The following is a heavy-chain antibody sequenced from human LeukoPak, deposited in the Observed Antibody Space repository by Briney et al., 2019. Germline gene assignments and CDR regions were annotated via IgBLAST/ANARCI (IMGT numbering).Heavy chain of an antibody. Sequence: SVKVTCKASGCTFSSYAISWLRQAPGQGLAWVGRIIPILGIANYAQKFQGRVTITADESTSTAYMELSSLRSEDTAVYYCARVTIFGVVSYYFDYWGQGTLVTVSS. J-gene: IGHJ4*02. CDR1: GCTFSSYA. V-gene: IGHV1-69*04. CDR2: IIPILGIA. D-gene: IGHD3-3*01. CDR3: ARVTIFGVVSYYFDY.